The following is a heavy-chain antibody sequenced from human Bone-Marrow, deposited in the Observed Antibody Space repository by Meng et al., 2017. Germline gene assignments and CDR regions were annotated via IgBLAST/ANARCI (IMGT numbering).Heavy chain of an antibody. D-gene: IGHD6-13*01. J-gene: IGHJ5*02. CDR3: ARVGRPIAAAGITWFDP. CDR1: GGSFSGYY. Sequence: SETLSLTCAVYGGSFSGYYWSWTRQLPGKGLEWIGEINHSGGTNYTPSLKSRVTISVDTSKNQFSLKLSSVTAANTAVYYCARVGRPIAAAGITWFDPWGQGTLVTVSS. CDR2: INHSGGT. V-gene: IGHV4-34*01.